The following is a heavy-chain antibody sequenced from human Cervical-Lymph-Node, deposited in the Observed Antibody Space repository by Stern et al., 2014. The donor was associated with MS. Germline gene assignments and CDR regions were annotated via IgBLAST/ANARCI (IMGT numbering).Heavy chain of an antibody. J-gene: IGHJ3*02. D-gene: IGHD3-22*01. CDR2: IHYSGST. V-gene: IGHV4-61*01. CDR1: GGSVSSGSYY. CDR3: ARERNYYDSSGRRDAFDI. Sequence: QVQLQESGPGLVKPSETLSLTCTVSGGSVSSGSYYWSWIRQPPGKGLEWIGYIHYSGSTNYNPSLKSRVTISVDTSKNQFSLKLSSVTAADTAVYYCARERNYYDSSGRRDAFDIWGQGTMVTVSS.